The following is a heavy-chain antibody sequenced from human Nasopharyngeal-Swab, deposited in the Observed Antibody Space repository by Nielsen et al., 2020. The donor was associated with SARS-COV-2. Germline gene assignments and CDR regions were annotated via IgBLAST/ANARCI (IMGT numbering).Heavy chain of an antibody. CDR3: ARDHYSSSSGPSNFDY. D-gene: IGHD6-6*01. CDR2: IWYDGGNE. Sequence: GESLKISCAASGFTFSSYGMHWVRQAPGKGLEWVAVIWYDGGNEYYADSVKGRFTISRDNSKNTLYLQMNSLRVEDTAVYYCARDHYSSSSGPSNFDYWGQGTLVTVSS. CDR1: GFTFSSYG. J-gene: IGHJ4*02. V-gene: IGHV3-33*01.